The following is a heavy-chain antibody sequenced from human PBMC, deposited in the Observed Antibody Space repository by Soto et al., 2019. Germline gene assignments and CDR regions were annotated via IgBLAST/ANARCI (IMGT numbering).Heavy chain of an antibody. D-gene: IGHD3-16*01. Sequence: PGGSLRLSCAASGFSFDESAMHWVRQVPGKGLEWVSGISWNSGAIGYADSVKGRFTISRDNAKNSLYLQMNSLRPEDTAFYYCAKGVGYYYSFGLDVWGQGTMVTVSS. CDR1: GFSFDESA. V-gene: IGHV3-9*01. CDR3: AKGVGYYYSFGLDV. J-gene: IGHJ6*02. CDR2: ISWNSGAI.